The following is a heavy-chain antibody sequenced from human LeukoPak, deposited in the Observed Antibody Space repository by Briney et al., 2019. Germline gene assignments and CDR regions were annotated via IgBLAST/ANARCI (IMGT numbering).Heavy chain of an antibody. CDR1: GGSITSKDFF. CDR2: IYYSGST. CDR3: ARRGGSSVWYPSWFDP. Sequence: KASETLSLTCSLSGGSITSKDFFWGWIRQPPGKGLEWIGNIYYSGSTYSNPSLKSRVSISVDTSKNEFSLKLTSVTAADMAVYYCARRGGSSVWYPSWFDPWGQGTLVTVSS. J-gene: IGHJ5*02. V-gene: IGHV4-39*01. D-gene: IGHD6-13*01.